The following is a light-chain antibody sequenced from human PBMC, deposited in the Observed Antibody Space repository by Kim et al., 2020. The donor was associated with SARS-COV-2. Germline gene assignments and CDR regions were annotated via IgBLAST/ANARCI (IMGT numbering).Light chain of an antibody. CDR3: LSYTSSMDSM. Sequence: GQSITISCTGTSGDIGTYNYFSWFQQHPGRAPKLMISDVYKRPSGVANLFSGSKSGNTASLTISGLQAEDEAYYYCLSYTSSMDSMFGGGTQLTVL. CDR1: SGDIGTYNY. V-gene: IGLV2-14*03. J-gene: IGLJ3*02. CDR2: DVY.